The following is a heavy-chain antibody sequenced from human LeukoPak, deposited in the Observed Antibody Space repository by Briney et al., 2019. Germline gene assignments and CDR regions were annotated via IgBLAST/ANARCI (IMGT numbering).Heavy chain of an antibody. D-gene: IGHD3-10*01. V-gene: IGHV4-39*07. CDR1: GGSISSSSYY. J-gene: IGHJ4*02. CDR3: ARAMVRGANYFDY. CDR2: IYYSGST. Sequence: SETLSLTCTVSGGSISSSSYYWGWIRQPPVKGLEWIGSIYYSGSTYYNPSLKSRVTISVDTSKNQFSLKLSSVTAADTAVYYCARAMVRGANYFDYWGQGTLVTVSS.